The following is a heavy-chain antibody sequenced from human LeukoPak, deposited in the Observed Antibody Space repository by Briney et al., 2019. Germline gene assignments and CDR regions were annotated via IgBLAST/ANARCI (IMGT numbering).Heavy chain of an antibody. J-gene: IGHJ4*02. D-gene: IGHD1-26*01. CDR2: IIPIFGTA. CDR1: GGTFSSYA. V-gene: IGHV1-69*06. CDR3: ATGVWWDLDSVAHPDY. Sequence: ASVKVSCKASGGTFSSYAISWVRPAPGQGLEWMGGIIPIFGTANYAQKFQGRVTMTEDTSTDTAYMELSSLRSEDTAVYYCATGVWWDLDSVAHPDYWGQGTLVTVSS.